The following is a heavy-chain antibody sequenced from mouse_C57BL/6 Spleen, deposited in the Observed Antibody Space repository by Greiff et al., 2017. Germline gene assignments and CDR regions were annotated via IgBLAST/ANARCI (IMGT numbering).Heavy chain of an antibody. CDR2: IYPGDGDT. CDR3: ARGEDYDEDY. Sequence: VQLQQSGPELVKPGASVKISCKASGYAFSSSWMNWVKQRPGTGLEWIGRIYPGDGDTNYNGKFKGKATLTADKSSSTAYMQLSSLTSEDSAVYFCARGEDYDEDYWGQGTTLTVSS. CDR1: GYAFSSSW. V-gene: IGHV1-82*01. J-gene: IGHJ2*01. D-gene: IGHD2-4*01.